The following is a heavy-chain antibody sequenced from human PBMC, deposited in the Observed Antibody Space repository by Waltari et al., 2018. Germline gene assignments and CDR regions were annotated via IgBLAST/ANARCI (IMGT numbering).Heavy chain of an antibody. Sequence: EVQLVESGGGLVQPGGSLRLSCAASGFSFRDYWMSWVRQAPGKGLEWVANIKRDGTEKYYVDSVKGRITIAKDNAKNSLYLQMSSLRAEDTAVYYCASHEGRVFVYWGQGILVTVSS. D-gene: IGHD3-3*01. CDR1: GFSFRDYW. J-gene: IGHJ4*02. CDR3: ASHEGRVFVY. CDR2: IKRDGTEK. V-gene: IGHV3-7*01.